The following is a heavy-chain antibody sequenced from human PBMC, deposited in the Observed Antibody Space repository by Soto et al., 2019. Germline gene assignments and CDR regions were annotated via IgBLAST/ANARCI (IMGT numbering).Heavy chain of an antibody. V-gene: IGHV4-30-4*01. CDR1: GGSISSGDYY. J-gene: IGHJ4*02. Sequence: KPSETLSLTCTVSGGSISSGDYYWSWIRHPPGKGLEWIGYIYYSGSTYYNPSLKSRVTISVDTSKNQFSLKLSSVTAADTAVYYCAGYCSSTSCPDYWGQGTLVTVSS. D-gene: IGHD2-2*01. CDR2: IYYSGST. CDR3: AGYCSSTSCPDY.